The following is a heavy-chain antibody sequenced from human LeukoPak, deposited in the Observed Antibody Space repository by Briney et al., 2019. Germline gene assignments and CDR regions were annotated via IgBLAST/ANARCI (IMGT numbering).Heavy chain of an antibody. CDR3: ARALRRTVTYYPYYYYYGMDV. CDR1: GSSISSYY. D-gene: IGHD4-17*01. J-gene: IGHJ6*02. V-gene: IGHV4-59*01. Sequence: SPSETLSLTCTVSGSSISSYYWSWIRQPPGKGLEWIGYIYYSGSTNYNPSLKSRVTISVDTSKNQFSLKLSSVTAADTAVYYCARALRRTVTYYPYYYYYGMDVWGQGTTVTVSS. CDR2: IYYSGST.